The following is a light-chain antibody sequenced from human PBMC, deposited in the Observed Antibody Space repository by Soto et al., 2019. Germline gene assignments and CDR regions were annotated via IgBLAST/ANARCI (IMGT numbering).Light chain of an antibody. CDR2: GAS. CDR3: QHYNSYSEA. J-gene: IGKJ1*01. Sequence: EIVMSQSPATLSVSPGERATLSCRASQSVSSNLAWYQQKPGQAPRPLIYGASDRATGIPDRFSGSGSGTDFTLTISRLEPDDLATYYCQHYNSYSEAFGQGTKVDI. CDR1: QSVSSN. V-gene: IGKV3D-15*01.